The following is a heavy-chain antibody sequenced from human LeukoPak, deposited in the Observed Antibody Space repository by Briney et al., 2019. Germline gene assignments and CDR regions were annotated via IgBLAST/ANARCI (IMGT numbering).Heavy chain of an antibody. D-gene: IGHD3-16*02. V-gene: IGHV3-23*01. CDR2: VSSSGANT. CDR3: ARGIELST. CDR1: GFTFRDYD. J-gene: IGHJ3*01. Sequence: GGSLRLSCSASGFTFRDYDMTWVRQAPGKGLEWVSLVSSSGANTYYPDSVKGRFSVSRDNAKDTLYLQVNSLRAEDTAIYYCARGIELSTWGTGTMVSVSS.